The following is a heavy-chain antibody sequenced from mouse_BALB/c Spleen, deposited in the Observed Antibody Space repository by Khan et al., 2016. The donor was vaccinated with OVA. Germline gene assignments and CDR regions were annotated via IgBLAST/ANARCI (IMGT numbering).Heavy chain of an antibody. Sequence: QVRLQQSGAELARPGASVKLSCKASGYTFTDYYINWMKQRTGQGLEWIGEISPGSGDINYNEKFKGKATLTADKSSSTAYMQLSSLTSEASAVYFCARRNYFGYTFAYWGQGTLVTVSA. D-gene: IGHD1-2*01. CDR1: GYTFTDYY. CDR3: ARRNYFGYTFAY. J-gene: IGHJ3*01. V-gene: IGHV1-77*01. CDR2: ISPGSGDI.